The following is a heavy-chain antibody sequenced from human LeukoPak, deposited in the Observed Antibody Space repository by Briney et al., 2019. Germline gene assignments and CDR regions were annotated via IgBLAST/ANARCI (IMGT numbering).Heavy chain of an antibody. CDR3: ARGGSRMTTFYIIDY. CDR1: GYTLTSYA. D-gene: IGHD4-11*01. Sequence: ASVKVSCKASGYTLTSYAIHWVRQAPGQRPEWMGWINTGNGNTKYSQKFQGRVTITRDTSANTAYMELSSLRFEDTAAYYCARGGSRMTTFYIIDYWGQGTLVTVSS. J-gene: IGHJ4*02. CDR2: INTGNGNT. V-gene: IGHV1-3*04.